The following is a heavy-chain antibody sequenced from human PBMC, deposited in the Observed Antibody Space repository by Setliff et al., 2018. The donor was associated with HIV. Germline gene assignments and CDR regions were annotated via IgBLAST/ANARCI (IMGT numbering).Heavy chain of an antibody. J-gene: IGHJ1*01. CDR3: ASRGIVVVTMSMPDEFFVH. V-gene: IGHV4-38-2*01. CDR2: IYYSGTT. D-gene: IGHD2-21*02. CDR1: GYSISTAYY. Sequence: PSETLSLTCAVSGYSISTAYYWGWIRQAPGKGLEWIGSIYYSGTTYYNPSLRGRVTISVDRSRNQFSLTLNSVTAADTATYYCASRGIVVVTMSMPDEFFVHWGHGTLVTVSS.